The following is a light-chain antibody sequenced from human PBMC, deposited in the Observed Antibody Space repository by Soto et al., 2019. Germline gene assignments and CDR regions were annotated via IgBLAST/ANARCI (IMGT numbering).Light chain of an antibody. V-gene: IGKV3-11*01. Sequence: IVLKQSPATLSLSPGERATLSCRTSQTVGTNLGWYQHKPGQAPRLVIYAASNRATGIPARFSGSGSGTDFTLTISSLEPEDSAVYYCQVCTRWPSITFGGGTRLE. CDR3: QVCTRWPSIT. CDR1: QTVGTN. CDR2: AAS. J-gene: IGKJ5*01.